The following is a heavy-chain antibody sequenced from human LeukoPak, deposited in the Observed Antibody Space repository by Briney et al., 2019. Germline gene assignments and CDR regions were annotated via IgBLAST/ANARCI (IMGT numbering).Heavy chain of an antibody. CDR2: IYYSGST. V-gene: IGHV4-31*03. CDR3: ARESGYSSSWTRFDY. D-gene: IGHD6-13*01. Sequence: TLSLTCTVSGGSISSGGYYWSWIRQHPGKGLEWIGYIYYSGSTYYNPSLKSRVTISVDTSKNQFSLKLSSVTAADTAVYYCARESGYSSSWTRFDYWGQGTLVTVSS. CDR1: GGSISSGGYY. J-gene: IGHJ4*02.